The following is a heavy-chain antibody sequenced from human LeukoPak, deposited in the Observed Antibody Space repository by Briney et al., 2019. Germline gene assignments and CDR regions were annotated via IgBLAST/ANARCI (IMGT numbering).Heavy chain of an antibody. CDR3: ASRKKGMATAGFDY. D-gene: IGHD5-24*01. J-gene: IGHJ4*02. CDR1: GYSFTSYW. V-gene: IGHV5-51*01. CDR2: IYPGDSDT. Sequence: GESLKISCKGSGYSFTSYWIGWVRQMPGKGLEWLGIIYPGDSDTRYSPSFQGQVTISAEQSISTAYLQWSSLKASDTALYYCASRKKGMATAGFDYWGQGTLVTVSS.